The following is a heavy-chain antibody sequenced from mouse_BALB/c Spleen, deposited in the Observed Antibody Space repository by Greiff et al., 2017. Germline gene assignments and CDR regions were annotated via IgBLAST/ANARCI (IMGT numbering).Heavy chain of an antibody. V-gene: IGHV5-4*02. J-gene: IGHJ3*01. CDR2: ISDGGSYT. CDR1: GFTFSDYY. CDR3: ATSYYGSSYGGFAY. D-gene: IGHD1-1*01. Sequence: EVQLVESGGGLVKPGGSLKLSCAASGFTFSDYYMYWVRQTPEKRLEWVATISDGGSYTYYPDSVKGRFTISRDNAKNNLYLQMSSLKSEDTAMYYCATSYYGSSYGGFAYWGQGTLVTVSA.